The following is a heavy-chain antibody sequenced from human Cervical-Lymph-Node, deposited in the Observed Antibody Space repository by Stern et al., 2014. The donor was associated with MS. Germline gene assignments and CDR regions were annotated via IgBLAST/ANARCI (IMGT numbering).Heavy chain of an antibody. CDR1: GFTFSSYA. J-gene: IGHJ4*02. V-gene: IGHV3-23*04. Sequence: EVQLVESGGGLVQPGGSLRLSCAASGFTFSSYAMSWVRQAPGKGLEWVSVISGSDGSTYYADSVKGRFTISRDNSKNTLYLQMNSLRAEDTAVYYCAKDGRCSDSTCNLGEWGQGTLVTVSS. CDR2: ISGSDGST. D-gene: IGHD2-15*01. CDR3: AKDGRCSDSTCNLGE.